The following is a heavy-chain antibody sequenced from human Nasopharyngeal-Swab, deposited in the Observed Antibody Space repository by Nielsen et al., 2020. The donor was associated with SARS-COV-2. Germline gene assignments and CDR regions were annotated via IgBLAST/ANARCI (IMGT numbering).Heavy chain of an antibody. CDR2: INPNSGGT. J-gene: IGHJ5*02. Sequence: ASVKVSCKASGYTFTGYYMHWVRQAPGQGLEWMGRINPNSGGTNYAQKFQGRVTMTRDTSISTAYMELSRLRSDDTAVYYCARVTPGGTIFGLFDPWGQGTLVTVSS. CDR1: GYTFTGYY. D-gene: IGHD3-3*01. V-gene: IGHV1-2*06. CDR3: ARVTPGGTIFGLFDP.